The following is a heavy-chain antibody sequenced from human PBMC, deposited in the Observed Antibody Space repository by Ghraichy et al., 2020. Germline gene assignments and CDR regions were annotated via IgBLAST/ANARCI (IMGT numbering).Heavy chain of an antibody. CDR3: ARASAASETDYYDSSGYYPDY. CDR2: IIPIFGIA. CDR1: GGTFSSYA. V-gene: IGHV1-69*10. J-gene: IGHJ4*02. D-gene: IGHD3-22*01. Sequence: SVKVSCKASGGTFSSYAISWVRQAPGQGLEWMGGIIPIFGIANYAQKFQGRVTITADKSTSTAYMELSSLRSEDTAVYYCARASAASETDYYDSSGYYPDYWGQGTLVTVSS.